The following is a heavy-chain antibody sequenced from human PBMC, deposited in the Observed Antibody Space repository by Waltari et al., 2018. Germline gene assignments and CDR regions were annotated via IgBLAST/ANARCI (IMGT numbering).Heavy chain of an antibody. CDR2: INHSGST. D-gene: IGHD2-2*01. CDR1: GGSFSGYY. CDR3: VRDQTCSSTSCFDY. V-gene: IGHV4-34*01. J-gene: IGHJ4*02. Sequence: QVQLQQWGAGLLKPSETLSLTCAVYGGSFSGYYWSWIRQPPGKGLEWIGEINHSGSTNYNPSLKSRVTISVDTSKNQFSLKLSSVTAADTAVYYCVRDQTCSSTSCFDYWGQGTLVTVSS.